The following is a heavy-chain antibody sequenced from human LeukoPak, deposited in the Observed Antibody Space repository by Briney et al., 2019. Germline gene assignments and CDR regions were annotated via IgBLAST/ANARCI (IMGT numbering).Heavy chain of an antibody. J-gene: IGHJ5*02. CDR2: IYYSGTT. CDR3: ARAPADSWFDP. CDR1: GGSISSGGYY. D-gene: IGHD2-2*01. V-gene: IGHV4-31*03. Sequence: PSETLSLTYTVSGGSISSGGYYWSWIRQHPGKGLEWIGYIYYSGTTYYNPSLKSRIIISQDTSKSQVSLYLRFVTAADTAVYYCARAPADSWFDPWGQGTLVTVSS.